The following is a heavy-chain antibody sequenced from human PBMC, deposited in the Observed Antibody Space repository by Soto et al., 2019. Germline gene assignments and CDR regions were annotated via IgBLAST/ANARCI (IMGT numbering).Heavy chain of an antibody. CDR3: ASAMVRGADYFDY. CDR2: IYYSGST. J-gene: IGHJ4*02. CDR1: GGSINNHY. Sequence: SETLSLTCTVSGGSINNHYWSWIRQPPEKGLEWIGYIYYSGSTNYNPSLKSRVTISVDTSKNQFPLKLSSVTAADTAVYYCASAMVRGADYFDYWGQGTLVTVSS. V-gene: IGHV4-59*11. D-gene: IGHD3-10*01.